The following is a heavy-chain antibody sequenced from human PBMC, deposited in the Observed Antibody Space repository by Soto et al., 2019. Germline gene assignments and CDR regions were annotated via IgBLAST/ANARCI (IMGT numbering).Heavy chain of an antibody. CDR3: ARGQQRSGDDFDI. CDR2: INHSGST. J-gene: IGHJ3*02. Sequence: SETLSLTCAVYGGSFSGYYWSWMRQAPGKGLEWIGEINHSGSTNYNPSLKSRVTISVDTSKNQFSLKLTSLTAADTAVYYCARGQQRSGDDFDIWGQGTMVTVSS. D-gene: IGHD1-26*01. V-gene: IGHV4-34*01. CDR1: GGSFSGYY.